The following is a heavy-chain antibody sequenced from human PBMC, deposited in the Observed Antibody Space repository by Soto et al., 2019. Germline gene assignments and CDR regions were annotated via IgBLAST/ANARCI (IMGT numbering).Heavy chain of an antibody. CDR3: ARDIVVVVAATYSYYGMDV. CDR1: GYTFTSYA. D-gene: IGHD2-15*01. J-gene: IGHJ6*02. CDR2: INAGNGNT. V-gene: IGHV1-3*01. Sequence: ASVKVSCKASGYTFTSYAMHWVRQAPGQRLEWMGWINAGNGNTKYSQRFQGRVTITRDTYASTVYMELSSLRSEDTAVYYCARDIVVVVAATYSYYGMDVWGQGTTVTVSS.